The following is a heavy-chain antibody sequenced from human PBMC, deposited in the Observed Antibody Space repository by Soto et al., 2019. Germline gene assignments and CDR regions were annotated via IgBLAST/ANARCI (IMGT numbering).Heavy chain of an antibody. J-gene: IGHJ4*01. Sequence: QVQLVQSGAEVKKPGASVKVSCRASGYTFTRYSLHWVRQAPGQGLEWMGWINPNTGGTRFAPKFEGRVTLTTDPSVRTVYMELRRLRSDDTAVFYCSVYFDDLQEASFWGHGTLVTVTS. CDR3: SVYFDDLQEASF. D-gene: IGHD1-1*01. CDR1: GYTFTRYS. CDR2: INPNTGGT. V-gene: IGHV1-2*02.